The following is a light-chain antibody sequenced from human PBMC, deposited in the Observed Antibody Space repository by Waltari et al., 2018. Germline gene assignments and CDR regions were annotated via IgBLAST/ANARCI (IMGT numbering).Light chain of an antibody. CDR1: QGVSSY. CDR2: AAS. CDR3: QQLNSFPPT. V-gene: IGKV1-9*01. J-gene: IGKJ3*01. Sequence: DIQLTQSPALLSASVGDRVNITCRASQGVSSYLAWYQQKPGTAPKLLLYAASTLQSGVPSRFSGSGSGTEFTLTISSLQPEDCAAYYCQQLNSFPPTFGPGTKVDIK.